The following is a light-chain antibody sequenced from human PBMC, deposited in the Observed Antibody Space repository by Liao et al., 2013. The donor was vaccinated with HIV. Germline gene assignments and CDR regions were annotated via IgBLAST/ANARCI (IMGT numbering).Light chain of an antibody. Sequence: SYVLTQPSSLSVAPGKTAWITCGGNNIGSKSVHWYQHTPGQAPVLVIYYDSDRPSGIPGRFSGSNSENTATLTISGTQPMDEADYYCQAWDSNTAYVFGTGTKVSVL. J-gene: IGLJ1*01. CDR2: YDS. CDR3: QAWDSNTAYV. V-gene: IGLV3-21*01. CDR1: NIGSKS.